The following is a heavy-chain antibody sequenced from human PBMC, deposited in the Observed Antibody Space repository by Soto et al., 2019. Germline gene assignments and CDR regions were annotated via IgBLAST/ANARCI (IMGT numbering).Heavy chain of an antibody. V-gene: IGHV1-58*01. CDR3: AAESPNIVGGFNY. CDR2: IVVGSGNT. D-gene: IGHD1-26*01. J-gene: IGHJ4*02. CDR1: GFTFTSSA. Sequence: ASVKVSCKASGFTFTSSAVQWVRQARGQRLEWIGWIVVGSGNTNYAQKFQERVTITRDMSTSTAYMELSSLRSEDTAVYYGAAESPNIVGGFNYWGQGTLVTVST.